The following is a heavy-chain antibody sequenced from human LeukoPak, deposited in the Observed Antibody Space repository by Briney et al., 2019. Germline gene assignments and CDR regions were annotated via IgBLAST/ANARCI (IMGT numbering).Heavy chain of an antibody. D-gene: IGHD3-16*01. CDR1: GFTFSSYG. Sequence: GGSLRLSCAASGFTFSSYGMHWVRQAPGKGLEWVAVISHDGSYKYYADSVRGRFTISRDISKNTLYLQMNSLRAEDTAVYYCAKDLGTSDYWGQGTLVTVSS. CDR2: ISHDGSYK. V-gene: IGHV3-30*18. J-gene: IGHJ4*02. CDR3: AKDLGTSDY.